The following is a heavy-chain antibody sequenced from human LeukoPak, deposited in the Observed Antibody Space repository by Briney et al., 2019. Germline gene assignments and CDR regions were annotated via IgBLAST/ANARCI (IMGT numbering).Heavy chain of an antibody. D-gene: IGHD6-19*01. Sequence: GGSLRLSCAASGFTFDDYAMHWVRHAPGKGLEWVSGISWNSGSIGYADSVKGRFTISRDNAKNSLYLQMNSLRAEDMALYYCAKDTRPYSSGWYPYYFDYWGQGTLVTVSS. CDR3: AKDTRPYSSGWYPYYFDY. V-gene: IGHV3-9*03. CDR1: GFTFDDYA. CDR2: ISWNSGSI. J-gene: IGHJ4*02.